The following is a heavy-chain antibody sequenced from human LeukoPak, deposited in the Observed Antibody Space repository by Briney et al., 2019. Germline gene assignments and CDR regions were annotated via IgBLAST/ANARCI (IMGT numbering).Heavy chain of an antibody. CDR2: IYHSGST. J-gene: IGHJ4*02. Sequence: SETLSLTCTVSGYSISSGYYWGWIRQPPGKGLEWIGSIYHSGSTYYNPSLKSRVTISVDTSKNQFSLKLSPVTAADTAVYYCARDGGRAAAGDYWGQGTLVTVSS. CDR3: ARDGGRAAAGDY. V-gene: IGHV4-38-2*02. D-gene: IGHD6-13*01. CDR1: GYSISSGYY.